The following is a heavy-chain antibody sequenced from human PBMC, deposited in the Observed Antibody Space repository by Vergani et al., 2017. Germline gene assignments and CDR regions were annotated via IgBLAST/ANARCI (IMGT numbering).Heavy chain of an antibody. CDR3: AKDLEYQLPIYMSAWFDP. CDR1: GYTFTSYY. CDR2: INPSGGST. J-gene: IGHJ5*02. D-gene: IGHD2-2*01. V-gene: IGHV1-46*01. Sequence: QVQLVQSGAEVKKPGSSVKVSCKASGYTFTSYYMHWVRQAPGQGLEWMGIINPSGGSTSYAQKFQGRVTMTRDTSTSTVYMELSSLRSEDTAVYYCAKDLEYQLPIYMSAWFDPWGQGTLVTVSS.